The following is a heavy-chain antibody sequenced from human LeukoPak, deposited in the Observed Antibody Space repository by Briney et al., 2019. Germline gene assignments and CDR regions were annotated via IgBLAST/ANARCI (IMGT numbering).Heavy chain of an antibody. V-gene: IGHV3-23*01. Sequence: PGGSLRLSCVVSGFTFRSYAMYWVRQAPGKGLEWVSEISGSPDNTYYADSVKGRFATSRDDSRNTLYLQMNSLRAEDPAVYYCARLVGVSPLDYWGQGTPVTVSS. CDR2: ISGSPDNT. J-gene: IGHJ4*02. D-gene: IGHD3-16*01. CDR1: GFTFRSYA. CDR3: ARLVGVSPLDY.